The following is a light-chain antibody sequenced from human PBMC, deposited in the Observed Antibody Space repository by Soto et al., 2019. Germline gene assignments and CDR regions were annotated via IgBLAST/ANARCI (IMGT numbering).Light chain of an antibody. CDR3: LYHYSYPLT. CDR2: GAS. CDR1: QGIRND. V-gene: IGKV1-17*01. J-gene: IGKJ4*01. Sequence: DIQMTQSPSSLSASVGDRVTITCRASQGIRNDLGWYQQKPGKAPKRLIDGASRLQSGVPSRFRGGGSETEFPLTISSLQPEDFVTYYCLYHYSYPLTFGGGTKVEIK.